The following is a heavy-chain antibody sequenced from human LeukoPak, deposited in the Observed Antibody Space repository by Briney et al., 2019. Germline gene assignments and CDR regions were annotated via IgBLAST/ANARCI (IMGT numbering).Heavy chain of an antibody. J-gene: IGHJ4*02. CDR1: GFTFSSYG. V-gene: IGHV3-30*18. CDR2: IWYDGRNK. Sequence: GRSLRLSCAASGFTFSSYGMHWVRQAPGKGLEWVAVIWYDGRNKYYEDSVKGRFTISRDNSKNTLYLQMNSLRGEDTAVYYCAKEYSSSWPFDYWGQGTPVTVSS. D-gene: IGHD6-13*01. CDR3: AKEYSSSWPFDY.